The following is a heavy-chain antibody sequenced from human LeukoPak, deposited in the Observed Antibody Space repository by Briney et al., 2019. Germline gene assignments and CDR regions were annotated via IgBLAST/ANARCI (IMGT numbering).Heavy chain of an antibody. J-gene: IGHJ4*02. CDR1: GGSFSGYY. CDR3: ASFRWGVGFEY. V-gene: IGHV4-34*01. CDR2: INHSGST. Sequence: SETLSLTCAVYGGSFSGYYWSWIRQPPGKGLEWIGEINHSGSTNYNPSLKSRVTISVDTSKNQFSLKLNSVTAADTAVYYCASFRWGVGFEYWGQGTLVTVSS. D-gene: IGHD3-16*01.